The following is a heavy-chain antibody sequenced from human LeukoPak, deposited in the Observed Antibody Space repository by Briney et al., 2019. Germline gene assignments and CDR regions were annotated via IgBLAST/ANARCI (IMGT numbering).Heavy chain of an antibody. CDR2: ISGSGGST. CDR1: GFTFSSYA. J-gene: IGHJ5*02. V-gene: IGHV3-23*01. D-gene: IGHD5/OR15-5a*01. CDR3: AKALVSGNTWPARWFDP. Sequence: GGSLRLSCAASGFTFSSYAVSWVRQAPGKGLEWVSTISGSGGSTYYADSVKGRFTISRDNSKNTSHLQMNSLRAGDTAVYYCAKALVSGNTWPARWFDPWGQGTLVTVSS.